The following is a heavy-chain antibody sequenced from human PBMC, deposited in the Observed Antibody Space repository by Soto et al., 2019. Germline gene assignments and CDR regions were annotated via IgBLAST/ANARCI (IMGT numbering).Heavy chain of an antibody. CDR1: GYIFTTYG. CDR3: ARGRYGDY. V-gene: IGHV1-18*01. CDR2: ISAHNGNT. J-gene: IGHJ4*02. D-gene: IGHD1-1*01. Sequence: QVHLVQSGAEVKKPGASVKVSCKGSGYIFTTYGITWVRQAPGQGLEWMGWISAHNGNTNYAQKLQGRVTVTRDPSTSTAYMERRNLRSDDTAVYYCARGRYGDYWGQGALVTVSS.